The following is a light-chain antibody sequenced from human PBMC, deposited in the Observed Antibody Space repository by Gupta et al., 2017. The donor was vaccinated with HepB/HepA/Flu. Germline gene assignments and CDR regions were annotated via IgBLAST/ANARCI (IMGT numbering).Light chain of an antibody. CDR3: ETWDSNTRV. J-gene: IGLJ2*01. CDR2: LDGSGSY. Sequence: QPVLTQSSSASASLGSSVKVPCTLSSGHSSHIIAWHQQPPGKAPRYLMKLDGSGSYNKGTGVPDRFSGSSSGANRYLTISNLQSEDEAVYYCETWDSNTRVFGGGTKLTVL. V-gene: IGLV4-60*03. CDR1: SGHSSHI.